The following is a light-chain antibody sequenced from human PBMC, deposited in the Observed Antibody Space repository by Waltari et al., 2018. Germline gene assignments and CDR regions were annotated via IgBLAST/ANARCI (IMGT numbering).Light chain of an antibody. J-gene: IGKJ1*01. V-gene: IGKV1-9*01. CDR3: QQLNSLPRT. CDR2: AAS. Sequence: DIQLTKSPSFLSASVGDRVTITCRASQGISTYLAWYQQKPGKAPKLLISAASTLQTGVPSRFSGSGSGTEFTLTISSLQPGDFATYYCQQLNSLPRTFGQGTKVEIK. CDR1: QGISTY.